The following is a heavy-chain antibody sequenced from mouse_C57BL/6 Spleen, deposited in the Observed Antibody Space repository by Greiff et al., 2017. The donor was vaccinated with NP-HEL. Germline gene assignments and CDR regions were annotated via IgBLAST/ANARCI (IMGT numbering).Heavy chain of an antibody. CDR1: GYAFSSSW. V-gene: IGHV1-82*01. D-gene: IGHD2-3*01. CDR2: IYPGDGDT. Sequence: VQLQQSGPELVKPGASVTISCKASGYAFSSSWMNWVKQRPGKGLEWIGRIYPGDGDTNYNGKFKGKATLTADKSSSTAYMQLSSLTSEDSAVYFCAREEYDGYSWFAYWGQGTLVTVAA. J-gene: IGHJ3*01. CDR3: AREEYDGYSWFAY.